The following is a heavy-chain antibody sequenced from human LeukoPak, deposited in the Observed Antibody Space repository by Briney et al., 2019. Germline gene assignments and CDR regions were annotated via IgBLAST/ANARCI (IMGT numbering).Heavy chain of an antibody. CDR1: GFTFSSYA. Sequence: GGSLRLSCAASGFTFSSYATHWVRQAPGKGLEYVSAISSNGGSTYYANSVKGRFTISRDNSKNTLYLQMGSLRAEDMAVYYCARAQHHVWGSYPDAYWGQGTLVTVSS. CDR2: ISSNGGST. D-gene: IGHD3-16*02. CDR3: ARAQHHVWGSYPDAY. J-gene: IGHJ4*02. V-gene: IGHV3-64*01.